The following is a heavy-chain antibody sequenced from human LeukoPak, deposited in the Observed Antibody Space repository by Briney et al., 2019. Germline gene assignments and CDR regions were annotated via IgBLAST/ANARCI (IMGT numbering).Heavy chain of an antibody. CDR1: GFTFGDYA. Sequence: GGSLRLSCTASGFTFGDYAMSWFRQAPGKGLEWVSFISTSSSYIYYADSVKGRFTISRDNAKNSLYLQMNSLRAEDTAVYYCARASSSWYYFDYWGQGTLVTVSS. CDR3: ARASSSWYYFDY. J-gene: IGHJ4*02. V-gene: IGHV3-21*01. D-gene: IGHD6-13*01. CDR2: ISTSSSYI.